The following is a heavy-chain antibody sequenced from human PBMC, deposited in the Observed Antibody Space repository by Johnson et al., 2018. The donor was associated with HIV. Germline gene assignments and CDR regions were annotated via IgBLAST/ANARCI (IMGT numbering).Heavy chain of an antibody. CDR2: INWNGGST. CDR3: ARDDIRDGKSFDI. Sequence: EVQLVESGGGLVKPGGSLRLSCAASGFTFDDCGMSWVRQGPGKGLEWVSGINWNGGSTGYADSVKGRFTISRDNSKNTLYLQMNSLRAEDTAVYYCARDDIRDGKSFDIWGQGTMVTVSS. J-gene: IGHJ3*02. CDR1: GFTFDDCG. V-gene: IGHV3-20*04.